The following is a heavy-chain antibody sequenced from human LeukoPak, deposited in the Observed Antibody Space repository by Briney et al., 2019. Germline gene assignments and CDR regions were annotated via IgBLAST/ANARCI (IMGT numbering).Heavy chain of an antibody. CDR1: GYTFTGYY. Sequence: ASVKVSCKAPGYTFTGYYMHWVRQAPGQGLEWMGWINPNSGGTNYAQKFQGRVTMTRDTSISTAYMELSRLRSDDTAVYYCARHSSSHDASPIWGQGTLVTVSS. CDR3: ARHSSSHDASPI. CDR2: INPNSGGT. J-gene: IGHJ4*02. V-gene: IGHV1-2*02. D-gene: IGHD6-6*01.